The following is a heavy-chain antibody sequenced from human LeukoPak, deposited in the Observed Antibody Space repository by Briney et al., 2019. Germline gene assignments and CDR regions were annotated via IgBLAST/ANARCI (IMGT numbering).Heavy chain of an antibody. CDR3: ARAPAHSSGYPEVFDI. CDR2: ISSSGSTI. J-gene: IGHJ3*02. V-gene: IGHV3-48*03. D-gene: IGHD3-22*01. Sequence: GGSLRLSCAASGFTFSNYEMNWVRQAPGKGLEWVSYISSSGSTIYNADSVKGRFTISRDNAKNSLYLQMNSLRAEDTAVYYCARAPAHSSGYPEVFDIWGQGTMVTVSS. CDR1: GFTFSNYE.